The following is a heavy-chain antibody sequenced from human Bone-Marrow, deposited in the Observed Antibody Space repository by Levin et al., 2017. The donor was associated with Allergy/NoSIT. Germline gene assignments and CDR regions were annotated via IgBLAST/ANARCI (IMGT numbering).Heavy chain of an antibody. V-gene: IGHV1-8*01. D-gene: IGHD2-2*01. CDR1: GYTFTSYD. Sequence: GESLKISCKASGYTFTSYDINWVRQATGQGLEWMGWMNPNSGNTGYAQKFQGRVTMTRNTSISTAYMELSSLRSEDTAVYYCARGGDIVVVPAAPRDYYYYGMDVWGQGTTVTVSS. J-gene: IGHJ6*02. CDR3: ARGGDIVVVPAAPRDYYYYGMDV. CDR2: MNPNSGNT.